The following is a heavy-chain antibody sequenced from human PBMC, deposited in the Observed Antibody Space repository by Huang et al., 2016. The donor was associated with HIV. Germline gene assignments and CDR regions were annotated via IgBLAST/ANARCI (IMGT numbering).Heavy chain of an antibody. Sequence: QVQLVESGAELKKPGASVRVSCKVSGYTVSELSLHWVRQAPEKGLAWRGGFVPEEVERIYAERLQGRVTMSEETSTDTAYMELSSLRPEDTAVYYCATSTPDVGAGVLRSAFDIWGQGTMVTVSS. CDR3: ATSTPDVGAGVLRSAFDI. CDR1: GYTVSELS. V-gene: IGHV1-24*01. CDR2: FVPEEVER. J-gene: IGHJ3*02. D-gene: IGHD2-15*01.